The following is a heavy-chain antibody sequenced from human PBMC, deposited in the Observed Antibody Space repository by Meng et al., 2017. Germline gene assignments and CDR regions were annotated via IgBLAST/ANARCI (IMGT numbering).Heavy chain of an antibody. CDR1: GFTFRTYW. V-gene: IGHV3-74*01. J-gene: IGHJ5*02. Sequence: GGRLVRAGGSLRLSCTASGFTFRTYWMHWVRQAPGKGLVWVSRIKPDGTMTVYADSVKGRFTISRDNAKNTLYLQMNSLRSDDTAVYYCARSDWFDPWGQGTLVTVSS. CDR3: ARSDWFDP. CDR2: IKPDGTMT.